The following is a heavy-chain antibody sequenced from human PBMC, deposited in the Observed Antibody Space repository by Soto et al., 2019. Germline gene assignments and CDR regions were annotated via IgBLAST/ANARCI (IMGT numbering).Heavy chain of an antibody. V-gene: IGHV5-51*01. D-gene: IGHD1-7*01. CDR1: GYSFTSYW. Sequence: GESLKISCKGSGYSFTSYWIGWVRQMPGKGLEWMGIIYPGGSDTRYSPSFQGQVTISADKSISTAYLQWSSLKASDTAMYYCARQNWNYEVLNWLDPWGQGTLVTVSS. J-gene: IGHJ5*02. CDR2: IYPGGSDT. CDR3: ARQNWNYEVLNWLDP.